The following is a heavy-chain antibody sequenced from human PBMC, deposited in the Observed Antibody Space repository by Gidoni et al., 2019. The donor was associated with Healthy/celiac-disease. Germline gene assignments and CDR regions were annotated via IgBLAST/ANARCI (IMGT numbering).Heavy chain of an antibody. D-gene: IGHD3-16*02. CDR2: ISSSSSYI. CDR3: ARDPGRDYDYIWGSYRPYYFDY. J-gene: IGHJ4*02. Sequence: EVQLVESGGGLVKPGGSLRLSCAASGFTFSSYSMNWVRQAPGKGMEWVSSISSSSSYIYYADSVKGRFTISRDNAKNSLYLQMNSLRAEDTAVYYCARDPGRDYDYIWGSYRPYYFDYWGQGTLVTVSS. V-gene: IGHV3-21*01. CDR1: GFTFSSYS.